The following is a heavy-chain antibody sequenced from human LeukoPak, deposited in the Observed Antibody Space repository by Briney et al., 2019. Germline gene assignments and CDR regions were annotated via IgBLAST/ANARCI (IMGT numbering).Heavy chain of an antibody. CDR2: ISSNGGST. CDR3: VKDGGYSGYETFGY. V-gene: IGHV3-64D*06. Sequence: GGSLRFSCSASGFTFSRYAMHWVRQAPGKGLEYVSAISSNGGSTYYADSVKGRFTISRDNSKNTLYLQMSSLRAEDTAVYYCVKDGGYSGYETFGYWGQGTLVTVSS. CDR1: GFTFSRYA. D-gene: IGHD5-12*01. J-gene: IGHJ4*02.